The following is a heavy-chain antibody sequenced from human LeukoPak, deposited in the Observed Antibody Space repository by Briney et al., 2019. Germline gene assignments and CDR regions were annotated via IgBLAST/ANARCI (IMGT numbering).Heavy chain of an antibody. Sequence: SETLSLTCAVYGGSFSGYYWSWIRQPPGKGLEWIGEINHSGSTNYNPSLKSRVTISLDTSKNQFSLNLSSVTAADTAVYYCARRWVYDKRAFDAWGQGTMVTVSS. D-gene: IGHD3-16*01. CDR3: ARRWVYDKRAFDA. J-gene: IGHJ3*01. CDR2: INHSGST. CDR1: GGSFSGYY. V-gene: IGHV4-34*01.